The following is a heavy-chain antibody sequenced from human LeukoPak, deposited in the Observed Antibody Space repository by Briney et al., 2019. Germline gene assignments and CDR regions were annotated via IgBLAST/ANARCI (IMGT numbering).Heavy chain of an antibody. J-gene: IGHJ5*02. CDR2: MNPNSGNT. CDR3: ARVKRWGPLRSPFDP. D-gene: IGHD3-16*01. CDR1: GYTFTRYD. Sequence: GASVKVSCKASGYTFTRYDINWVRQATGQGLEWMGWMNPNSGNTGYAQKFQGRVTMTRNTSISTAYMELSSLRSEDTAVYYCARVKRWGPLRSPFDPWGQGTLVTVSS. V-gene: IGHV1-8*01.